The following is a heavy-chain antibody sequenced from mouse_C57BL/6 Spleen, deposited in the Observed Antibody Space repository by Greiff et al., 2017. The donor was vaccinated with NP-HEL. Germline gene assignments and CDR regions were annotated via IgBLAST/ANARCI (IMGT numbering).Heavy chain of an antibody. Sequence: EVQRVESGGGLVQPKGSLKLSCAASGFSFNTYAMNWVRQAPGKGLEWVARIRSKSNNYATYYADSVKDRFTISRDDSESMLYLQMNNLKTEDTAMYYCVRQGYSNDYYAMDYWGQGTSVTVSS. CDR1: GFSFNTYA. V-gene: IGHV10-1*01. J-gene: IGHJ4*01. CDR3: VRQGYSNDYYAMDY. CDR2: IRSKSNNYAT. D-gene: IGHD2-5*01.